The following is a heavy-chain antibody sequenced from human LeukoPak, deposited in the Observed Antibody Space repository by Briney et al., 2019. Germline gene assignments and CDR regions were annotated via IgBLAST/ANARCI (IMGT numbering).Heavy chain of an antibody. D-gene: IGHD5-12*01. CDR3: ARGGSGYDSFYYYGMDV. J-gene: IGHJ6*02. Sequence: NPSETLSLTCTVSGGSISSYYWSWIRQPPGKGLEGIGYIYDSGSTNYNPSLKSRVTISVDTSKNQFSLKLSSVTAADTAVYYCARGGSGYDSFYYYGMDVWGQGTTVTVSS. V-gene: IGHV4-59*01. CDR1: GGSISSYY. CDR2: IYDSGST.